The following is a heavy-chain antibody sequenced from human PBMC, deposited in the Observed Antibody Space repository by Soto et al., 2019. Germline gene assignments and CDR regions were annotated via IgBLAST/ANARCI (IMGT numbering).Heavy chain of an antibody. J-gene: IGHJ5*02. CDR2: IYWDDDK. CDR3: AHIPNYYQYNWFDP. CDR1: GFSLSTRGVG. D-gene: IGHD3-10*01. Sequence: QITLKESGPTLVQPTQTLTLTCTFSGFSLSTRGVGVGWIRQPPGKALECLALIYWDDDKRYSPSLKSRLSIXXXTXXTQVVLTMTNMDPVDTATYYCAHIPNYYQYNWFDPWGQGTLVTVSS. V-gene: IGHV2-5*02.